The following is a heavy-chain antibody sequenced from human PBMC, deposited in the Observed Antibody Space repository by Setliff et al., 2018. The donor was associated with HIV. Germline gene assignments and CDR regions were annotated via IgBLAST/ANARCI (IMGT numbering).Heavy chain of an antibody. CDR3: ARVRGHCTGGGCYSDYYGMDV. V-gene: IGHV1-2*02. Sequence: ASVKVSCKASGYTFSDYYMHWVRQAPGQGLEWMGWINPNSDGTKSAQKFQGRVTMTWDTSISTYYMEVTRLKSDDTAVYYCARVRGHCTGGGCYSDYYGMDVWGQGTTVTVS. CDR2: INPNSDGT. D-gene: IGHD2-8*02. J-gene: IGHJ6*02. CDR1: GYTFSDYY.